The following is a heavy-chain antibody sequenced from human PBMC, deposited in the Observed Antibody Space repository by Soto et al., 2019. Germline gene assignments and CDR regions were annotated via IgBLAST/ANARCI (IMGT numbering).Heavy chain of an antibody. J-gene: IGHJ4*02. D-gene: IGHD2-2*01. CDR1: GYTFTSYG. CDR3: ARDLWRDIVVVPAPLFDY. Sequence: ASVKVSCKASGYTFTSYGISWMRQAPGQGLEWVGWITAYNGNTNYAQKLQGRLTMTTDTSTSTAYMELRNLRSEDTAVYYCARDLWRDIVVVPAPLFDYWGQGTLVTVSS. CDR2: ITAYNGNT. V-gene: IGHV1-18*01.